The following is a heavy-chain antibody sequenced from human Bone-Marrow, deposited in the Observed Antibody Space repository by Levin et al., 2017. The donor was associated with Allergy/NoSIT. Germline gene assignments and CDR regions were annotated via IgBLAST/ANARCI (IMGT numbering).Heavy chain of an antibody. CDR3: ARDRQQTRDLWWFNP. V-gene: IGHV3-21*04. J-gene: IGHJ5*02. CDR2: ISSTSSYI. Sequence: SGESLKISCVASGFTFNTYGMNWIRQTQEKGLEWVSSISSTSSYIYYSDLVKGRFTISRDNAKNTVYLQMNSLRVEDTAVYYCARDRQQTRDLWWFNPWSQGTLVTVSS. CDR1: GFTFNTYG. D-gene: IGHD6-13*01.